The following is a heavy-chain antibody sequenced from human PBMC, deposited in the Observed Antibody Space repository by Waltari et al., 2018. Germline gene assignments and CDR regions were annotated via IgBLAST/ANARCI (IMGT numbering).Heavy chain of an antibody. CDR1: VFPFHNYW. Sequence: EVKLVESWGVLVQPGGYLRLSCLFFVFPFHNYWIAWVRQATGRGLEWVANIMKNGSTKQYVGSVKGRFTISRDNAMNSVYLQLNSLRVEDTAVYYCARDRDFSTLDVWGQGTSVTVSS. J-gene: IGHJ6*02. D-gene: IGHD3-3*01. V-gene: IGHV3-7*04. CDR2: IMKNGSTK. CDR3: ARDRDFSTLDV.